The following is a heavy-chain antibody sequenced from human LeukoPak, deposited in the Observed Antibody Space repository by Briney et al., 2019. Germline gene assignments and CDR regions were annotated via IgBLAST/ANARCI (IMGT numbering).Heavy chain of an antibody. CDR1: GGSIITTSYY. CDR2: INYSGST. J-gene: IGHJ5*02. CDR3: ARDDGGSTGRFDP. D-gene: IGHD1-26*01. Sequence: SETLSLTCSVSGGSIITTSYYWGWIRQPPGKGLEWIGSINYSGSTYYNPSLKSRVTISVDTSKNHFSLKLNSVTAADTAVFYYARDDGGSTGRFDPWGQGTLVTVSS. V-gene: IGHV4-39*07.